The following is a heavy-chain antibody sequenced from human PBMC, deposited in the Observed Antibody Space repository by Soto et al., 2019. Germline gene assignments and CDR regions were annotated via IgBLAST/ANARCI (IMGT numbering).Heavy chain of an antibody. V-gene: IGHV3-48*01. J-gene: IGHJ6*03. Sequence: GGSLRLSCAASGFTFSSYSMNWVRQAPGKGLEWVSYISSSSSTIYYADSVKGRFTISRDNSKNTLYLQMNSLRAEDTAVYYCARDGLSSSWPLSVYYYYYYMDVWGKGTTVTVSS. CDR1: GFTFSSYS. D-gene: IGHD6-13*01. CDR2: ISSSSSTI. CDR3: ARDGLSSSWPLSVYYYYYYMDV.